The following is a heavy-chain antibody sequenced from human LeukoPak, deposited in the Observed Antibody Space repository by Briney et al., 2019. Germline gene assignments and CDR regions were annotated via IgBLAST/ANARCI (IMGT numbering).Heavy chain of an antibody. Sequence: GGSLRLSCAASGFTFSSYWMSWVRQAPGKGLEWVAKIKQDGSEKYYVDSVKGRFTISRDNAKNSLYLQMNSLRIEDTAVYYCALRGYSSSWTALDYWGQGTLVTVSS. CDR1: GFTFSSYW. CDR2: IKQDGSEK. D-gene: IGHD6-13*01. V-gene: IGHV3-7*01. J-gene: IGHJ4*02. CDR3: ALRGYSSSWTALDY.